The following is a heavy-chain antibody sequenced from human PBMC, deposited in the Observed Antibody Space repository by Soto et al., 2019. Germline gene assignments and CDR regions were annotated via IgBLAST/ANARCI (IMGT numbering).Heavy chain of an antibody. Sequence: EVQLLESGGGLVQPGGSLRLSCAASGFTFSSYAMSWVRQAPGKGLEWVSAISGSGGSTYYADSVKGRFTISRDNYKNRLYLQTNSLRAEDTAVYYCTKRAYCSGGSCFDYWGQGTLFTVCS. J-gene: IGHJ4*02. CDR2: ISGSGGST. CDR1: GFTFSSYA. D-gene: IGHD2-15*01. V-gene: IGHV3-23*01. CDR3: TKRAYCSGGSCFDY.